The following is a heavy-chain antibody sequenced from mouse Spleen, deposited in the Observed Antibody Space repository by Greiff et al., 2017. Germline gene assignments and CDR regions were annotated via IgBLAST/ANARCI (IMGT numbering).Heavy chain of an antibody. CDR1: GYSITSGYY. CDR2: ISYDGSN. V-gene: IGHV3-6*01. Sequence: EVKLQESGPGLVKPSQSLSLTCSVSGYSITSGYYWKWIRQPPGNKLEWMGHISYDGSNNYNPSLKNRISITRDTSKNQFFLKLNSVTTEDTATYYCASTYYDYDGRVDYWGQGTTLTVSS. J-gene: IGHJ2*01. D-gene: IGHD2-4*01. CDR3: ASTYYDYDGRVDY.